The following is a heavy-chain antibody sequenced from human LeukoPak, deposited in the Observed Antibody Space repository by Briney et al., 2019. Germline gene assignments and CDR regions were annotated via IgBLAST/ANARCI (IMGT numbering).Heavy chain of an antibody. Sequence: PSETLSLTCTVSGGSIRSYSWSWIRQPPGKGLEWIGYIYYSGSTYYNPSLKSRVTISVDTSKNQFSLKLSSVTAADTAVYYCARAPGDYKDAFDIWGQGTMVTVSS. J-gene: IGHJ3*02. CDR2: IYYSGST. CDR1: GGSIRSYS. CDR3: ARAPGDYKDAFDI. V-gene: IGHV4-59*12. D-gene: IGHD4-17*01.